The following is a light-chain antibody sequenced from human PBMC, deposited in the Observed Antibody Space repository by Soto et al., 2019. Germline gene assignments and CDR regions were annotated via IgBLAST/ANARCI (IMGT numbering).Light chain of an antibody. CDR1: SSNIGNNY. CDR2: KTN. CDR3: SSYTSSSTYV. Sequence: QSVLTQPPSASGTPGQRVTISCSGSSSNIGNNYVFWYQQLPGAAPKLLIYKTNQRASGVPDRFSGSKSGTSASLAISGLQAEDEADYYCSSYTSSSTYVFGTGTKVTVL. J-gene: IGLJ1*01. V-gene: IGLV1-47*01.